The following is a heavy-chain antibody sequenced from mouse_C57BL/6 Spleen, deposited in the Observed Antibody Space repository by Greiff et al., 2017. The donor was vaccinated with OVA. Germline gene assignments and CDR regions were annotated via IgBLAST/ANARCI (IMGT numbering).Heavy chain of an antibody. CDR1: GYTFTSYW. D-gene: IGHD2-1*01. CDR2: IYPGSGST. V-gene: IGHV1-55*01. CDR3: AREEYGNFFMDY. J-gene: IGHJ4*01. Sequence: QVQLQQPGAELVKPGASVKMSCKASGYTFTSYWLTWVKQRPGQGLEWIGDIYPGSGSTNYNEKFKSKATLTVDTSSSTAYMQLSSLTSEDSAVDYCAREEYGNFFMDYWGQGTSVTVSS.